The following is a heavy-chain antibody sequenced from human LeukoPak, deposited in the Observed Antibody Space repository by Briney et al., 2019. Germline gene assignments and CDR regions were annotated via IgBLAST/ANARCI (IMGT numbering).Heavy chain of an antibody. J-gene: IGHJ4*02. Sequence: SETLSLTCTVYGSSIRHYYLSWIRQPPGKGLEWIGNLYHSGSPNYNPSLKSRVTISIDTAKNQFSLRLRSVTAADTAVYYCATLTGTTYPYYFDFWGQATLVTVSS. V-gene: IGHV4-59*03. CDR1: GSSIRHYY. D-gene: IGHD1-20*01. CDR2: LYHSGSP. CDR3: ATLTGTTYPYYFDF.